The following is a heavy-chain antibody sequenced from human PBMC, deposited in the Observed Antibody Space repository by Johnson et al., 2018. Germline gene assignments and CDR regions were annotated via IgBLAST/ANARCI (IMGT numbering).Heavy chain of an antibody. CDR2: VHYNGST. J-gene: IGHJ6*03. CDR3: AREGHYGSGSYSRMYFFYHNMDV. CDR1: GGSISTSGHY. Sequence: QVQLQESGPGLVKPSETLSLTCSVSGGSISTSGHYWGWIRQPPEKGLEWIGTVHYNGSTYYNPSLKSRPTIPVDTSKNQFSLKLSSVTAADTAVYYCAREGHYGSGSYSRMYFFYHNMDVWGKGTTVTVSS. V-gene: IGHV4-39*07. D-gene: IGHD3-10*01.